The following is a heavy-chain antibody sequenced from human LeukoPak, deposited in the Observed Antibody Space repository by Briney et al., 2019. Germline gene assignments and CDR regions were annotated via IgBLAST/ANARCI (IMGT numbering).Heavy chain of an antibody. Sequence: PGGSLRLSCAASGFTFSSYEMNGARQAPGKGLEWVSYISSSGSTIYYAASVKGRFTISRDNAKNSLYLQMNSLRAEDTAVYYCARDGSSGWSAPGSNRNWFDPWGQGTLVIVSS. CDR1: GFTFSSYE. CDR2: ISSSGSTI. CDR3: ARDGSSGWSAPGSNRNWFDP. J-gene: IGHJ5*02. V-gene: IGHV3-48*03. D-gene: IGHD6-19*01.